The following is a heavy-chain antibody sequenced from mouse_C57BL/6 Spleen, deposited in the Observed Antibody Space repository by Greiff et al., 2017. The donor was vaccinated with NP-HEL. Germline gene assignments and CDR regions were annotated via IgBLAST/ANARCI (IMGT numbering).Heavy chain of an antibody. D-gene: IGHD4-1*01. CDR2: ISDGGSYT. V-gene: IGHV5-4*01. Sequence: VQLKESGGGLVKPGGSLKLSCAASGFTFSSYAMSWVRQTPEKRLEWVATISDGGSYTYYPDNVKGRFTISRDNAKNNLYLQMSHLKSEDTAMYYCARGLTGTRLDYWGQGTTLTVSS. J-gene: IGHJ2*01. CDR3: ARGLTGTRLDY. CDR1: GFTFSSYA.